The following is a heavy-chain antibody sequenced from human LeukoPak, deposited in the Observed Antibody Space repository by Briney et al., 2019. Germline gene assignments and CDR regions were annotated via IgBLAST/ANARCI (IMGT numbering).Heavy chain of an antibody. J-gene: IGHJ3*02. D-gene: IGHD2-21*02. CDR1: GGSISSGGYS. V-gene: IGHV4-30-2*01. Sequence: PSQTLSLTCAVPGGSISSGGYSWSWIRQPPGKGLEWIGYIYHSGSTYYNPSLKSRVTISVDRSKNQFSLKLSSVTAADTAVYYCARVNPPFAYCGGDCYSGVAFDIWGQGTMVTVSS. CDR3: ARVNPPFAYCGGDCYSGVAFDI. CDR2: IYHSGST.